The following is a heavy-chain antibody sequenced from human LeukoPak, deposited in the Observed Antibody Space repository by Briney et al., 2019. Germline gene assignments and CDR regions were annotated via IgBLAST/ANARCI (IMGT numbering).Heavy chain of an antibody. V-gene: IGHV4-59*11. CDR1: GGPISILF. CDR2: SDYSGST. CDR3: AKGGAYGGNPGWFAP. J-gene: IGHJ5*02. Sequence: PSDTLSLTCTVSGGPISILFWMYIRQPPGKGLESIGMSDYSGSTNYNPSLKSQVSISVDTSKNQFSLRLRSVTAADPDVYYCAKGGAYGGNPGWFAPWGQGTLVTVPS. D-gene: IGHD4-23*01.